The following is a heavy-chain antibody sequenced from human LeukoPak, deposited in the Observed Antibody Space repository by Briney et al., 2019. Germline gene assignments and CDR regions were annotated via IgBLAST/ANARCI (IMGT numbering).Heavy chain of an antibody. CDR1: GFTFSAYG. CDR3: ARTMGDLGY. CDR2: ISGSGSTI. Sequence: PGGSLRLSCATSGFTFSAYGMSWVRQAPGKGLEWLSYISGSGSTIYYADSVKGRFTISRDNAKNSLYLQMNSLRAEDTAVYYCARTMGDLGYWGQGTLVTVSS. J-gene: IGHJ4*02. V-gene: IGHV3-48*04. D-gene: IGHD3-16*01.